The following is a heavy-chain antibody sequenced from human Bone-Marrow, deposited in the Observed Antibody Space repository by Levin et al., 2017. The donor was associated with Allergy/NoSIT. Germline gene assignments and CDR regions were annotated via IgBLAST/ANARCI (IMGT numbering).Heavy chain of an antibody. CDR3: AKDLATVVTRKPLGDY. CDR2: ISYDGSNK. CDR1: GFTFSSYG. J-gene: IGHJ4*02. V-gene: IGHV3-30*18. Sequence: SGGSLRLSCAASGFTFSSYGMHWVRQAPGKGLEWVAVISYDGSNKYYADSVKGRFTISRDNSKNTLYLQMNSLRAEDTAVYYCAKDLATVVTRKPLGDYWGQGTLVTVSS. D-gene: IGHD4-23*01.